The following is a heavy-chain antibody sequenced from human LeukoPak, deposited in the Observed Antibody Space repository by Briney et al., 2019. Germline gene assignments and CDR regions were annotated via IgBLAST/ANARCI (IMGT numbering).Heavy chain of an antibody. J-gene: IGHJ6*03. CDR3: AKDKGSGYYYYYYYMDV. CDR2: ISGSGGST. Sequence: PGGSLRLSCAASGFTFSSYAMSWVRQAPGEGLEWVSAISGSGGSTYYADSVKGRFTISRDNPKNTLYLQMNSLRAEDTAVYYCAKDKGSGYYYYYYYMDVWGKGTTVTVSS. V-gene: IGHV3-23*01. D-gene: IGHD3-3*01. CDR1: GFTFSSYA.